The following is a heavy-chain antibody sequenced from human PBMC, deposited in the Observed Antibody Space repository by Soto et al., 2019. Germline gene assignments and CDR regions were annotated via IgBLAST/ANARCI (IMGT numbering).Heavy chain of an antibody. D-gene: IGHD2-8*01. V-gene: IGHV1-18*01. CDR2: ISTNSGNT. CDR3: ARDNGYYDF. J-gene: IGHJ4*02. Sequence: ASVKVSCKTSGYTFSSYSINWVRQAPGQGLEWMAWISTNSGNTHYAERVQGRVTVTLDKSARTAFMEMWGLTSDDTAVYFCARDNGYYDFWGRG. CDR1: GYTFSSYS.